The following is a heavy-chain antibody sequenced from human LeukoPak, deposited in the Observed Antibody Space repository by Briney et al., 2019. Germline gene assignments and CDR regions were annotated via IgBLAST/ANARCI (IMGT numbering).Heavy chain of an antibody. CDR2: ISAYNGNI. CDR3: ASPSHDYIWGSYALDI. V-gene: IGHV1-18*01. D-gene: IGHD3-16*01. Sequence: ASVKVSCKASGYTCISYGINWVRQAPGQGLEWMGWISAYNGNINYAQKFQGRVTMTTDTSTSTAHMELRSLRSDATAVYYCASPSHDYIWGSYALDIWGQGTMVTVSS. J-gene: IGHJ3*02. CDR1: GYTCISYG.